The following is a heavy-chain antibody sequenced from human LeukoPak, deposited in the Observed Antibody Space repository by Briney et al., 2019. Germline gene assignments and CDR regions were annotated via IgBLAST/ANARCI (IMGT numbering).Heavy chain of an antibody. Sequence: PGGSPRLSCAASGFTFSSYGMHWVRQAPGKGLEWVAVISYDGSNKYYADSVKGRFTISRDNSKNTLYLQMNSLRAEDTAVYYCAKSDPSKPGIAAAGAVDYWGQGTLVTVSS. J-gene: IGHJ4*02. CDR3: AKSDPSKPGIAAAGAVDY. D-gene: IGHD6-13*01. CDR1: GFTFSSYG. V-gene: IGHV3-30*18. CDR2: ISYDGSNK.